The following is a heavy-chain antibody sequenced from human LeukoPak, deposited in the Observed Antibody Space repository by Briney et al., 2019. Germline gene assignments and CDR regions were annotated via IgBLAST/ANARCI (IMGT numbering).Heavy chain of an antibody. CDR3: ARLDGVVVAATLGY. J-gene: IGHJ4*02. CDR2: IYPDDSDT. D-gene: IGHD3-3*01. CDR1: GYIFTNYW. V-gene: IGHV5-51*03. Sequence: GESLKIPCKTSGYIFTNYWIGWVRQMPGKGLEWMGIIYPDDSDTKYSPSFQGQVTISADKSISTAYLQWSSLKASDTAMYFCARLDGVVVAATLGYWGQGTLVTVSS.